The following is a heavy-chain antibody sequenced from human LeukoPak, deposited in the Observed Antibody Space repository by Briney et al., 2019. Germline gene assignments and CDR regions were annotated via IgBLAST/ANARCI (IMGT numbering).Heavy chain of an antibody. Sequence: ASVKVSCKASGYTFTGYYMHWVRQAPGQGLEWMGWINPNSGGTNYAQKFQGRVTMTRDTSISAAYMELSRLRSDDTAVYYCARTAVAGPLYYFDYWGQGTLVTVSS. CDR2: INPNSGGT. CDR3: ARTAVAGPLYYFDY. V-gene: IGHV1-2*02. D-gene: IGHD6-19*01. CDR1: GYTFTGYY. J-gene: IGHJ4*02.